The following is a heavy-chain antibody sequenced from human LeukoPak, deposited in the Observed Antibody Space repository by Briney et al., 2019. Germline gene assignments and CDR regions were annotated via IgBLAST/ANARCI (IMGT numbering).Heavy chain of an antibody. J-gene: IGHJ4*02. CDR1: GFTFSSYW. Sequence: GGSLRLSCAASGFTFSSYWMSWVRQALGMGLEWVANIKQDGSEKNYVDSAKGRFTISRDNAKNSLYLQMSSLRAEDTAVYYCVRNSPDGWDWGQGTLVTVSS. CDR3: VRNSPDGWD. D-gene: IGHD1-26*01. CDR2: IKQDGSEK. V-gene: IGHV3-7*03.